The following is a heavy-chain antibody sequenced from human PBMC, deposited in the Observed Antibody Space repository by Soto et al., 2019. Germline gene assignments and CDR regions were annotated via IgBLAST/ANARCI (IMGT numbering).Heavy chain of an antibody. J-gene: IGHJ4*02. Sequence: LRLSCAASGFTVSSYAMSLVRQAPGKGLEWVSAISGSGGSTYYADSVKGRFTISRDNSKNTLYLQMNSLRAEDTAVYYCAKDRIMGGDFDYWGQGTLVTVSS. CDR1: GFTVSSYA. V-gene: IGHV3-23*01. D-gene: IGHD2-8*01. CDR2: ISGSGGST. CDR3: AKDRIMGGDFDY.